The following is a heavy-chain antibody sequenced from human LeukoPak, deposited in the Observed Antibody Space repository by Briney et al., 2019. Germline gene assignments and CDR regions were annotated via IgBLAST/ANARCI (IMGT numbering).Heavy chain of an antibody. V-gene: IGHV3-21*01. D-gene: IGHD1-1*01. CDR2: ISSSSSYI. CDR3: ARDGGTGIWFFDY. Sequence: GGSLRLSCAASGFTFSSYSMNWVRQAPGKGLEWFASISSSSSYIYYADSVKGRFTICRDNANNSLYLQMTSLRAEDTAVYYCARDGGTGIWFFDYWGQGTLVTVSS. J-gene: IGHJ4*02. CDR1: GFTFSSYS.